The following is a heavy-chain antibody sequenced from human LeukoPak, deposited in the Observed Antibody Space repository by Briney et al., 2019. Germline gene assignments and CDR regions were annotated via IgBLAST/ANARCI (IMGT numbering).Heavy chain of an antibody. V-gene: IGHV3-7*04. CDR3: ARGRPTPGTDY. CDR2: IKEDGSVT. J-gene: IGHJ4*02. Sequence: PGGSLRLSCVGSGFTFSSFWMNWVRQVPGKGLEWLANIKEDGSVTTHVESVKGRFTISRDNAENVLYLQMNSLRVEDTVIYYCARGRPTPGTDYWGQGILVTVSS. D-gene: IGHD6-13*01. CDR1: GFTFSSFW.